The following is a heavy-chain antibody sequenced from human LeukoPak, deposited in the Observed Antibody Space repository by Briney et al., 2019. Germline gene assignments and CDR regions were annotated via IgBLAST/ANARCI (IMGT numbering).Heavy chain of an antibody. Sequence: GGSLRLSCAASVFTFSNYAMSWVRQAPGKGLEWVSSISGGSTYYADSVKGRFTISRDNSKNTLFLQMNSLRAEDTAVYYCAKGVSSLTFSFDYWGQGTLATVSS. V-gene: IGHV3-23*01. CDR1: VFTFSNYA. J-gene: IGHJ4*02. CDR3: AKGVSSLTFSFDY. CDR2: ISGGST. D-gene: IGHD6-13*01.